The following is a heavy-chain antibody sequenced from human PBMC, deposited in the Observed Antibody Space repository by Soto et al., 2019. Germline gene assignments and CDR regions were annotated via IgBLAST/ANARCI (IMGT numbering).Heavy chain of an antibody. CDR3: ARPHGGSSGSDNWSDP. CDR1: GRSISSGDFY. V-gene: IGHV4-30-4*08. Sequence: SETLSLTCTVSGRSISSGDFYWSWIRQPPGKGLEWIGYIYYAGSTYYNPSLKSRVTISIDTSKNQLSLQMSSLTAADTAVYYCARPHGGSSGSDNWSDPWGQGTLVTVSS. J-gene: IGHJ5*02. CDR2: IYYAGST. D-gene: IGHD6-25*01.